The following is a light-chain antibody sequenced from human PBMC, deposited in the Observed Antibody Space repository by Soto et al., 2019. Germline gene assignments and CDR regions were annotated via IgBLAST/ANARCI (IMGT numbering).Light chain of an antibody. CDR1: QSINSN. Sequence: EIVMTQSPATLSVSPGERATLSCRASQSINSNLTWYQQKPGQAPRLLIYGASTRATGIPARFSGSGSGTEFTLTISSLQSEDFAVYYCQQYNNWPPLFTFGPGTIVDIK. CDR3: QQYNNWPPLFT. J-gene: IGKJ3*01. CDR2: GAS. V-gene: IGKV3-15*01.